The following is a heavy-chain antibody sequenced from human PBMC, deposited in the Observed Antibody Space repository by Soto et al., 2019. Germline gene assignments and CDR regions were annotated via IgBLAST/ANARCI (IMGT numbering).Heavy chain of an antibody. Sequence: QVQLVQSGAEVKEPGDSVRVSCEASGYTFTAYYIHWVQQAPGQGLEWMGWINTKFGDTTYAQDFQGRGSMTRDMSISTVYMELSRLTAGDTAIYYCARNLDYYYGPGSGNGHGFWGQGTTVTVFS. D-gene: IGHD3-10*01. CDR3: ARNLDYYYGPGSGNGHGF. V-gene: IGHV1-2*02. J-gene: IGHJ6*02. CDR1: GYTFTAYY. CDR2: INTKFGDT.